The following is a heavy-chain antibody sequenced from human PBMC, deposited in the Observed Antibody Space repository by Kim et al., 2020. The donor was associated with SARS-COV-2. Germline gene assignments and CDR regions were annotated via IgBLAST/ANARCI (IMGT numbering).Heavy chain of an antibody. D-gene: IGHD3-10*01. CDR3: ARETSRGDDAFDV. CDR2: INHRGST. CDR1: GESFRNFY. Sequence: SETLSLTCAVYGESFRNFYWSWIRQPPGKGLEWIGEINHRGSTNYNPSLKSRVTISVDTSKNQFSLRLNSVTAADTAMYYCARETSRGDDAFDVGGQGT. V-gene: IGHV4-34*01. J-gene: IGHJ3*01.